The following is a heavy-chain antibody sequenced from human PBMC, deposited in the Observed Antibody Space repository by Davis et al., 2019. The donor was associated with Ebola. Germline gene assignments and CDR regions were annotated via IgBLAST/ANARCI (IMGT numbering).Heavy chain of an antibody. Sequence: ASVKVSCKTSGYTFYNHDITWVRQAPGQGLEWVGWFSPHNGHTNYTQKLHDRLTMTSDTSTNTAYMELRSLTFADTAVYFCARRSFCGGDCYSWEFDYWGQGSLVTVSS. J-gene: IGHJ4*02. CDR1: GYTFYNHD. CDR3: ARRSFCGGDCYSWEFDY. CDR2: FSPHNGHT. D-gene: IGHD2-21*02. V-gene: IGHV1-18*04.